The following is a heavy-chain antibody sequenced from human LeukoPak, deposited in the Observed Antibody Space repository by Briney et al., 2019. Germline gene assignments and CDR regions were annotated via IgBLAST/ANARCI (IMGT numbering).Heavy chain of an antibody. Sequence: GGSLRLSCAASGFTLSDYWMSWVRQAPGKGLEWVANMDQDGSEENYVDSVKGRFTITRDDAKNSLYLQMSSLRAEDTAVYYCARESTEERPGCWGQGTLVTVSS. CDR1: GFTLSDYW. V-gene: IGHV3-7*01. D-gene: IGHD1-1*01. CDR3: ARESTEERPGC. CDR2: MDQDGSEE. J-gene: IGHJ4*02.